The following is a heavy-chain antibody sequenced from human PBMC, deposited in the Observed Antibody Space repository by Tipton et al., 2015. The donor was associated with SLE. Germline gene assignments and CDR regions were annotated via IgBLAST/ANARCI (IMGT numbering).Heavy chain of an antibody. CDR3: ARDLGYSGYTNS. V-gene: IGHV3-53*01. CDR2: IYSGGST. Sequence: SLRLSCAASGFTVSSNYMSWVRQAPGEGLEWVSVIYSGGSTYYADSVKGRFTISRDNSKNTLYLQMNSLRAEDTAVYYCARDLGYSGYTNSWGQGTLVTVSS. J-gene: IGHJ4*02. D-gene: IGHD5-12*01. CDR1: GFTVSSNY.